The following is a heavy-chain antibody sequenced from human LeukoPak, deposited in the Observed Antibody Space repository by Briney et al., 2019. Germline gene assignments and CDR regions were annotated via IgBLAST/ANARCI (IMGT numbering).Heavy chain of an antibody. CDR3: ARDFFQAAAGTNFDY. D-gene: IGHD6-13*01. J-gene: IGHJ4*02. CDR1: GGSISSSSYY. Sequence: PSETLSLTCTVSGGSISSSSYYWGWIRQPPGKGLEWIGSIYHSGSTYYNPSLKSRVTIAVETSKNQFSLKLSSVTAADKAVYYCARDFFQAAAGTNFDYWGQGTLVTVSS. V-gene: IGHV4-39*07. CDR2: IYHSGST.